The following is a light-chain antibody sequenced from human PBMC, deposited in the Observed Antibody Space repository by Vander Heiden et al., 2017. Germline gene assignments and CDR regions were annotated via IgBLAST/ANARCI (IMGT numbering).Light chain of an antibody. V-gene: IGKV3-20*01. J-gene: IGKJ1*01. CDR1: QSVSSSY. CDR3: QQYGSSPRVT. Sequence: EIVLTQSPGTLSLSPGERATLSCRASQSVSSSYLAWYQQKPGQAPRLLIYGASSRATGIPDRFSGSGYGTDFTLTISRREPEDFAVYYCQQYGSSPRVTFGQRTKVEIK. CDR2: GAS.